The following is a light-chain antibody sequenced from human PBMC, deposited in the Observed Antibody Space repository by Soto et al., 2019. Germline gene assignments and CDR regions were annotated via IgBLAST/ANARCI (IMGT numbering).Light chain of an antibody. CDR3: MQALQGVT. J-gene: IGKJ4*01. CDR2: LGS. Sequence: DIVMTQSPLSLPVTPGEPASISCRSSQSLLHSNGYNYLDWYLQKPGQSPQLLIYLGSNRASGVPDRFSGSGSGTDFTLKISRVEAEDVGVYYCMQALQGVTFGGGTKVDIK. CDR1: QSLLHSNGYNY. V-gene: IGKV2-28*01.